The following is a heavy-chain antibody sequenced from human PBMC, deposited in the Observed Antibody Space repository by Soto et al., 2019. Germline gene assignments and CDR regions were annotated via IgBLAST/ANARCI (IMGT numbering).Heavy chain of an antibody. J-gene: IGHJ5*01. CDR2: IYYDRST. Sequence: PSETLSLTCSVSGGSITSTIDYWGWIRQSPGKGLEWIGNIYYDRSTFYNPSLKSRVTISVDTSKRQFSLRVSSVTAADTAVYYCARGGSASWRNCFDSWGRGTLVTVSS. CDR1: GGSITSTIDY. D-gene: IGHD2-2*01. CDR3: ARGGSASWRNCFDS. V-gene: IGHV4-39*01.